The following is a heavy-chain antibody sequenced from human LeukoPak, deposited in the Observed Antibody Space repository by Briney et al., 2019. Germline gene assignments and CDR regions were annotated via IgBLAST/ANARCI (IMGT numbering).Heavy chain of an antibody. J-gene: IGHJ4*02. CDR3: ATKRGSGSYLIDY. Sequence: PGGSLRLSCAASGFTFGSYWMHWVRQAPGKGLVWVSRINSDGSSTSYADSVKGRFTISRDNAKNTLYLQMNSLRAEDTAVYYYATKRGSGSYLIDYWGQGTLVTVSS. CDR2: INSDGSST. CDR1: GFTFGSYW. D-gene: IGHD3-10*01. V-gene: IGHV3-74*01.